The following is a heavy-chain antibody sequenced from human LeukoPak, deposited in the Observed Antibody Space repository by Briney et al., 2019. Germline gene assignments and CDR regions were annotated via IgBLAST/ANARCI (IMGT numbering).Heavy chain of an antibody. CDR2: IIPIFGTA. D-gene: IGHD2-15*01. V-gene: IGHV1-69*01. CDR3: ARVKGYCSGGSCYSPYYYYYGMDV. J-gene: IGHJ6*02. Sequence: GSSVKVSCKASGGTFSSYAISWVRQAPGQGLEWIGGIIPIFGTANYAQKFQGRVTITADESTSTAYMELSSLRSEDTAVYYCARVKGYCSGGSCYSPYYYYYGMDVWGQGTTVTVSS. CDR1: GGTFSSYA.